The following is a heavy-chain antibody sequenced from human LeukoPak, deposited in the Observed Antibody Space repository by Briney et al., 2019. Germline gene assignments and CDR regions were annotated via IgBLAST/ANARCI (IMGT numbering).Heavy chain of an antibody. CDR2: LYTNDNT. CDR1: GGSISSGRYY. CDR3: ARGVVTDDYYMDV. Sequence: SQTLSLTCSVSGGSISSGRYYWTWIPQPAGKGLEWIGRLYTNDNTNYDPSLESRVSISVDTSKSQFYLQLTSVTAADTAVYFCARGVVTDDYYMDVWGKGITVIVSS. V-gene: IGHV4-61*02. D-gene: IGHD2-21*02. J-gene: IGHJ6*03.